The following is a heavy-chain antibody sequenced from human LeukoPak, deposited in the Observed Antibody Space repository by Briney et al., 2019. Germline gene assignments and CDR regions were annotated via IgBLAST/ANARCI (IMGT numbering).Heavy chain of an antibody. CDR2: FDPEDGET. V-gene: IGHV1-24*01. J-gene: IGHJ4*02. CDR1: GYTLTELP. CDR3: ATDWPVIAVAGTDY. Sequence: ASVKVSYKVSGYTLTELPMHWVRQAPGKGLEWMGGFDPEDGETIYAQKFQGRVTMTEDTSTDTAYMELSSLRSEDTAVYYCATDWPVIAVAGTDYWGQGTLVTVSS. D-gene: IGHD6-19*01.